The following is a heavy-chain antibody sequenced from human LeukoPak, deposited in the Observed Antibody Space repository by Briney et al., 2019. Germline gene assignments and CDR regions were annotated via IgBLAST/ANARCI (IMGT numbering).Heavy chain of an antibody. CDR2: IFYSGHT. D-gene: IGHD3-22*01. J-gene: IGHJ5*02. V-gene: IGHV4-39*07. Sequence: SETLSLTCTVSGGSINTGTYYWGWIRQTPGTGLEWNASIFYSGHTYYNPSLQSRVTISLDTSKNQFSLKLRSVTAADTAVYHYWRTRYDSPGSWAQGTLVTVSS. CDR3: WRTRYDSPGS. CDR1: GGSINTGTYY.